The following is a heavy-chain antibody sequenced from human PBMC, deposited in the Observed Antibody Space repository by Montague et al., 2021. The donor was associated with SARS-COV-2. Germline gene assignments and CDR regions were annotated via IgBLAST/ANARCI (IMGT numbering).Heavy chain of an antibody. V-gene: IGHV4-59*08. CDR2: LYNSGST. J-gene: IGHJ6*02. CDR1: GDSISSYY. Sequence: SETLSLTCTVSGDSISSYYWSWIRQPPGKGLEWIGYLYNSGSTKYNPSLKSRVTISVDTSKNQFSLKLSSVTAADTAVYYCARHIEKEGTYYYYYGMDVWGQGTTVTVPS. D-gene: IGHD2-15*01. CDR3: ARHIEKEGTYYYYYGMDV.